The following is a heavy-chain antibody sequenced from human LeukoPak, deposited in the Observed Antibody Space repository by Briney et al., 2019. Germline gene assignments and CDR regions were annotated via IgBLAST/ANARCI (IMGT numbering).Heavy chain of an antibody. CDR1: GFTFSSYV. CDR2: ISGSGGST. CDR3: VVTGIAVYYFDY. V-gene: IGHV3-23*01. D-gene: IGHD6-19*01. Sequence: PGGSLRLSCAASGFTFSSYVMSWVRQAPGKGLEWVSAISGSGGSTYYADSVKGRFTISRDNSKNTLYLQMNSLRAEDTAVYYCVVTGIAVYYFDYWGQGTLVTVSS. J-gene: IGHJ4*02.